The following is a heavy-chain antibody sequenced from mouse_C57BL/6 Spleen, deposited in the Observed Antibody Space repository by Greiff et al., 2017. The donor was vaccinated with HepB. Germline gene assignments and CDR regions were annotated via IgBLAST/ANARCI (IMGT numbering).Heavy chain of an antibody. CDR1: GYTFTDYE. Sequence: QVQLQQSGAELVRPGASVTLSCKASGYTFTDYEMHWVKQTPVHGLEWIGAIDPETGGTAYNQKFKGKAILTADESSSTAYMELRSLTSEDSAVYYCTRSDDGYYRYWFAYWGQGTLVTVSA. V-gene: IGHV1-15*01. CDR2: IDPETGGT. J-gene: IGHJ3*01. D-gene: IGHD2-3*01. CDR3: TRSDDGYYRYWFAY.